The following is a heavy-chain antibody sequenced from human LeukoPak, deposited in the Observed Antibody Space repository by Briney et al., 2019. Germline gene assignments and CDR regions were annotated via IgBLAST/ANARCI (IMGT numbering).Heavy chain of an antibody. J-gene: IGHJ4*02. Sequence: SETLSLTCTVSGGSISSYYWSWIRQPPGKGLEWIGYIYYSGSTNYNPSLKSRVTISVDTSKNQFSLKLSSVTAADTAVYYCARGKNLWELLPRIDYWGQGTLVTVSS. CDR1: GGSISSYY. V-gene: IGHV4-59*01. D-gene: IGHD3-10*01. CDR2: IYYSGST. CDR3: ARGKNLWELLPRIDY.